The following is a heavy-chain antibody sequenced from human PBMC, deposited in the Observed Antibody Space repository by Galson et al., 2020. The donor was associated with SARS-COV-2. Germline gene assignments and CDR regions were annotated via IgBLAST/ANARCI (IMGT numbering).Heavy chain of an antibody. V-gene: IGHV3-48*03. D-gene: IGHD3-16*01. CDR2: ISSSGSTI. Sequence: TGGSLRLSCAASGFTFSSYEMNWVRQAPGKGLEWVSYISSSGSTIYYADSVKGRFTISRDNAKNSLYLQMNSLRADDTAVYYCARDSQALGYYYGMDVWGQGTTVTVSS. CDR1: GFTFSSYE. CDR3: ARDSQALGYYYGMDV. J-gene: IGHJ6*02.